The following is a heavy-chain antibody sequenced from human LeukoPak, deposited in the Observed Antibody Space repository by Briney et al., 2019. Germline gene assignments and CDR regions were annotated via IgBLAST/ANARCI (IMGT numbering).Heavy chain of an antibody. CDR2: ISGSGGST. CDR1: GFTFSSYA. CDR3: AKVGVLLWFGESLHFDY. Sequence: GGSLRLSCAASGFTFSSYAMSWVRQAPGKGLEWVSAISGSGGSTYYADSVKGRFTISRDNSKNRLYLQMNSLRAEDTAVYYCAKVGVLLWFGESLHFDYWGQGTLVTVSS. D-gene: IGHD3-10*01. J-gene: IGHJ4*02. V-gene: IGHV3-23*01.